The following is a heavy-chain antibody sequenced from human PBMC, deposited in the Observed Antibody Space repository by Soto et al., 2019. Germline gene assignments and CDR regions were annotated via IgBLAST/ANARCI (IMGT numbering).Heavy chain of an antibody. Sequence: GGSLRLSYVASGFMFTRSTMNWVRQAPGKGLEWVSSITSASDYIFYADSVKGRFTISRDNAKNSLYLQMNSLRAEDTAVYYCARVGTGSSTPLDIWGQGTMVTVSS. J-gene: IGHJ3*02. CDR3: ARVGTGSSTPLDI. CDR1: GFMFTRST. D-gene: IGHD3-9*01. V-gene: IGHV3-21*01. CDR2: ITSASDYI.